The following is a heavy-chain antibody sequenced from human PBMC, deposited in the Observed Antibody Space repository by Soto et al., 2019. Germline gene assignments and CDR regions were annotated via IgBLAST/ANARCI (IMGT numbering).Heavy chain of an antibody. CDR2: IYSGGST. CDR1: GFTVSSNY. CDR3: ARGGEPTIPFDY. D-gene: IGHD3-16*01. J-gene: IGHJ4*02. V-gene: IGHV3-66*01. Sequence: EVQLVESGGGLVQPGGSLRLSCAASGFTVSSNYMSWVRQAPGKGLEWVSVIYSGGSTYYAVSVKGRFTISRDNSKNTLYLQMNSLRAEDTAVHYCARGGEPTIPFDYWVQGTLVTVSS.